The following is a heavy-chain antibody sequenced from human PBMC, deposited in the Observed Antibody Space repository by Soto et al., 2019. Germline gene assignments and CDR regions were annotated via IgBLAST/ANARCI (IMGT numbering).Heavy chain of an antibody. CDR2: ISSSSSYI. CDR3: ARDPAPYYDILTGHHLDY. Sequence: VGSLRLSCAASGCTFSSYSINCVRQATGKGLEWGSSISSSSSYIYYADSVKGRFTISRDNAKNSLYLQMNSLRAEDTAVYYCARDPAPYYDILTGHHLDYWGQGTLVTVS. J-gene: IGHJ4*02. D-gene: IGHD3-9*01. CDR1: GCTFSSYS. V-gene: IGHV3-21*01.